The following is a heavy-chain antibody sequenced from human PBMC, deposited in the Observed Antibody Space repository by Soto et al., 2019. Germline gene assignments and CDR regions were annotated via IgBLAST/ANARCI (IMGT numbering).Heavy chain of an antibody. CDR3: ARGGGGYCSGGSCYRRGVYYGMDV. CDR1: GGTFSSYA. Sequence: QVQLVQSGAEVKKPGSSVKVSCKASGGTFSSYAISWVRQAPGQGLEWMGGIIPIFGTANYAQKFQGRVTITADESTSTAYMELRSLRSEDTAVYYCARGGGGYCSGGSCYRRGVYYGMDVWGQGTTVTVSS. J-gene: IGHJ6*02. V-gene: IGHV1-69*01. CDR2: IIPIFGTA. D-gene: IGHD2-15*01.